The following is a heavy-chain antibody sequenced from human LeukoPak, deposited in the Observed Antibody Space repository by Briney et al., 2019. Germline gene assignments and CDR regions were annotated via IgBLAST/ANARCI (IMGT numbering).Heavy chain of an antibody. Sequence: PGGSLRLSCEASGITFRSTWMSWVRQAPGKGLEWVANINEDGSETHYVGSVKGRFSIFRDNAKNSVYLHMSSVRVGDTALYYCARDWAYYDYWGQGTMVTVSS. V-gene: IGHV3-7*01. CDR2: INEDGSET. D-gene: IGHD3-10*01. CDR3: ARDWAYYDY. J-gene: IGHJ4*02. CDR1: GITFRSTW.